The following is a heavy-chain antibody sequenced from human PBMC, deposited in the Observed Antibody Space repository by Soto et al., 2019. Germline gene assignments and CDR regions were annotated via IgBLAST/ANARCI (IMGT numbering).Heavy chain of an antibody. J-gene: IGHJ3*02. D-gene: IGHD2-15*01. CDR2: ISSNGGST. CDR3: VKEKFSYCSGGSCRAFDI. CDR1: GFTFSSYA. Sequence: GGSLRLSCSASGFTFSSYAMHWVRQAPGKGLEYVSAISSNGGSTYYADSVKGRFTISRDNSKNTLYLQMSSLRAEDTAVYYCVKEKFSYCSGGSCRAFDIWGQGTMVTVSS. V-gene: IGHV3-64D*08.